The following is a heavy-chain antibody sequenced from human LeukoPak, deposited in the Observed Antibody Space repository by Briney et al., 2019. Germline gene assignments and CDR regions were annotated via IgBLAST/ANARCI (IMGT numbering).Heavy chain of an antibody. V-gene: IGHV1-8*03. CDR1: GYTFTSYD. CDR3: AKVGYSYGFYYYMDV. CDR2: MNPNSGNT. J-gene: IGHJ6*03. Sequence: ASVKVSCKASGYTFTSYDINWVRQATGQGLEWMGWMNPNSGNTGYAQKFQGRVTITRNTSISTAYMELSSLRSEDTAVYYCAKVGYSYGFYYYMDVWGKGTTVTVSS. D-gene: IGHD5-18*01.